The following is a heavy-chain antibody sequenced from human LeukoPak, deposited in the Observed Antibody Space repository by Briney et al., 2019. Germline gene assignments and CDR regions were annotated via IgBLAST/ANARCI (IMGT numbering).Heavy chain of an antibody. CDR3: ARGNRYGGYDY. D-gene: IGHD1-14*01. CDR1: GGTFSSYA. CDR2: IIPIFGTA. Sequence: VASVKVSCKASGGTFSSYAISWVRQAPGQGLEWMGGIIPIFGTANYAQKFQGRVTITADESTSTAYMELSSLRSEDTAVYYCARGNRYGGYDYWGQGTLVTVSS. J-gene: IGHJ4*02. V-gene: IGHV1-69*13.